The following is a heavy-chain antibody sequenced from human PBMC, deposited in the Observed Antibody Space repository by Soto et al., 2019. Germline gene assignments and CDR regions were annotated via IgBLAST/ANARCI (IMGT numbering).Heavy chain of an antibody. V-gene: IGHV4-39*01. Sequence: QLQLQESGPGLVKPSETLSLTCTVSGGSISSSGYYWGWIRQPPGKGLEWIGSIHYSGSSYYNPSHKSRLTIYVDTSMNQFSLNLSAVTAADTAVYYCARQGRLEWLVRGWFDPWGQGSLVSVSS. CDR2: IHYSGSS. D-gene: IGHD3-3*01. J-gene: IGHJ5*02. CDR3: ARQGRLEWLVRGWFDP. CDR1: GGSISSSGYY.